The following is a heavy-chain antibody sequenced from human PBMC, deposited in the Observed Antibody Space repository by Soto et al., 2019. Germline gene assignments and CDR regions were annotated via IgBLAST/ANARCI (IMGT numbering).Heavy chain of an antibody. Sequence: GGSLRLSCAVSGFTFRRYSMNWVRQAPGKGLEWVSYISSSSTTIYYADSVKGRFTISRDNAKNSLSLQMYSLRDEDTAVYYCARDFYGSGNYYDFWGQGTLVTVSS. CDR1: GFTFRRYS. V-gene: IGHV3-48*02. CDR3: ARDFYGSGNYYDF. J-gene: IGHJ4*02. CDR2: ISSSSTTI. D-gene: IGHD3-10*01.